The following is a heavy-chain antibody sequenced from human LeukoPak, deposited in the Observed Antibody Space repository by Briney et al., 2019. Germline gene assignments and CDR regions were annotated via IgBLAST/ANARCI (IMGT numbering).Heavy chain of an antibody. CDR3: VRSAFLTTEFYFDY. D-gene: IGHD4-11*01. CDR2: INTDGRTI. V-gene: IGHV3-74*01. Sequence: GSLRLSCAASGFTFSRYWMHWVRQAPGKGLVWVSRINTDGRTITYADSVKGRFTISRDNAKNTLYLQMNSLRAEDTAVYYCVRSAFLTTEFYFDYWGQGTLVTVSS. J-gene: IGHJ4*02. CDR1: GFTFSRYW.